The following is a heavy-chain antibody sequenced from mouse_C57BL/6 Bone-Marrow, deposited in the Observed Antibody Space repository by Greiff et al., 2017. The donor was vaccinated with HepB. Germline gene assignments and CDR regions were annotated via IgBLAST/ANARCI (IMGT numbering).Heavy chain of an antibody. CDR2: ISSGGSYT. D-gene: IGHD2-5*01. J-gene: IGHJ2*01. Sequence: EVHLVESGGDLVKPGGSLKLSCAASGFTFSSYGMSWVRQTPDKRLEWVATISSGGSYTYYPDSVKGRFTISRDNAKNTLYLQMSSLKSEDTAMYYCACLYYSNYLYYWGQGTTLTVSS. V-gene: IGHV5-6*01. CDR1: GFTFSSYG. CDR3: ACLYYSNYLYY.